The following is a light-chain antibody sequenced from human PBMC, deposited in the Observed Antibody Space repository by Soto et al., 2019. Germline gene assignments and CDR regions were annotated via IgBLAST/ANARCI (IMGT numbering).Light chain of an antibody. CDR2: EVS. CDR3: TSYTTSSTWV. CDR1: GSDVGRYNY. J-gene: IGLJ3*02. Sequence: QSVLTQPASVSGSPGQSITISCTGTGSDVGRYNYVSWYQQYPGKAPKLMIYEVSNRPSGVSIRFSGSKSANTASLTISGLQAEDEADYYCTSYTTSSTWVFGGGTKLTVL. V-gene: IGLV2-14*01.